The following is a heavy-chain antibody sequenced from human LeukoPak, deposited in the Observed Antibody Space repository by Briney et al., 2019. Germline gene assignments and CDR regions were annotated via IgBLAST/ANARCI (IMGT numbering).Heavy chain of an antibody. CDR3: ARDVWGDYYGSGSHLYYYYYMDV. Sequence: SQTLSLTCTVSGGSISSGSYYWSWIRQPAGMGLEWIGRIYTSGSTNYNPSLKSRVTISVDTSKNQFSLKLSSVTAADTAVYYCARDVWGDYYGSGSHLYYYYYMDVWGKGTTVTISS. V-gene: IGHV4-61*02. CDR1: GGSISSGSYY. CDR2: IYTSGST. J-gene: IGHJ6*03. D-gene: IGHD3-10*01.